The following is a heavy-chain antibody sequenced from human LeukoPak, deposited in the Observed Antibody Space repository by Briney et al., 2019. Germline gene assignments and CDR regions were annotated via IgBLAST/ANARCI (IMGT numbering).Heavy chain of an antibody. Sequence: GGSLRLSCAASGFIFSDYNMNWVRQAPGKGLEWVSHINGNSITRYYADSVKGRFTISRDNVKNSLYLQMNSLRDEDTAVYYCARCREWLLRRVWFDPWGQGTLVTVSS. D-gene: IGHD3-3*01. J-gene: IGHJ5*02. CDR1: GFIFSDYN. V-gene: IGHV3-48*02. CDR3: ARCREWLLRRVWFDP. CDR2: INGNSITR.